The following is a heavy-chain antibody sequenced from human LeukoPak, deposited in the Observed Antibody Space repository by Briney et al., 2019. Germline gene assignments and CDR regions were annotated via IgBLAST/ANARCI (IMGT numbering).Heavy chain of an antibody. V-gene: IGHV3-74*01. D-gene: IGHD6-19*01. CDR3: ARGKVAGTYYFDY. CDR2: VKNDGRNI. J-gene: IGHJ4*02. Sequence: GGSLRLSCAASGFTFSSYWMHWVRQAPGKGLEWVSRVKNDGRNIAYADSVKGRFTISRDNAKNTLFLQMNSLRAEDTAVYYCARGKVAGTYYFDYWGQGTLVTVSS. CDR1: GFTFSSYW.